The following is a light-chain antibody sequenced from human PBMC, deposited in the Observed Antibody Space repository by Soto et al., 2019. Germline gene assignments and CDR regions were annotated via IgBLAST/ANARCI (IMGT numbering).Light chain of an antibody. V-gene: IGKV3-15*01. CDR1: QSVSSN. J-gene: IGKJ3*01. CDR3: QQYNNWPFT. Sequence: EIVMTQSPATLSVSPGERATLSCRASQSVSSNLAWYQQKPGQAPRLLIYGASTRATGIPARFSGSWSGTEFTLTISILQSEDFAVYYCQQYNNWPFTFGPGTKVDIK. CDR2: GAS.